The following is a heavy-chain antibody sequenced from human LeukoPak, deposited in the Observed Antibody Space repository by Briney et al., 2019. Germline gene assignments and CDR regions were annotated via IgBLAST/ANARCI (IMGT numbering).Heavy chain of an antibody. V-gene: IGHV3-74*01. CDR2: INSDGSST. CDR1: GFPFSSSW. J-gene: IGHJ4*02. Sequence: GGSLRFSFAASGFPFSSSWMHGVGKAPGRGRVGVSRINSDGSSTSYADSVKGRFTISRDNAKNTLYLQMNSLRAEDTAVYYCARVSSSSWLYDYWGQGTLVTVSS. CDR3: ARVSSSSWLYDY. D-gene: IGHD6-13*01.